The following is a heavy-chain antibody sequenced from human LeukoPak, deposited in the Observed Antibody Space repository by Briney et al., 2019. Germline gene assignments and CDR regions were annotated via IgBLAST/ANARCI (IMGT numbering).Heavy chain of an antibody. D-gene: IGHD1-26*01. CDR3: AKDQLLGGSYTFDY. V-gene: IGHV3-30*02. CDR2: IRSDGSTN. Sequence: GGSLRLSCAASGFTFSTYGMHWVRQAPGKGLEWVAFIRSDGSTNYFADSVKGRFTISRDNSKNSLYLQMNSLRAEDTAVYYCAKDQLLGGSYTFDYWGQGTLVTVSS. J-gene: IGHJ4*02. CDR1: GFTFSTYG.